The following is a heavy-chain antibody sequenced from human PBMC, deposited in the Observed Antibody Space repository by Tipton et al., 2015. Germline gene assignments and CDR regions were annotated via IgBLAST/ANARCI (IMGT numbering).Heavy chain of an antibody. J-gene: IGHJ4*02. V-gene: IGHV4-61*01. CDR2: ISYSGTT. CDR1: GGSVSSGSYY. CDR3: ARIRGRYVLDH. Sequence: TLSLTCTVSGGSVSSGSYYWSWIRQSPGKGLEWIGYISYSGTTNYNPSLNSRVTISVDTSKNQFFLRMTPVTAADTAVYYCARIRGRYVLDHWGQGTLVTVSS. D-gene: IGHD3-16*01.